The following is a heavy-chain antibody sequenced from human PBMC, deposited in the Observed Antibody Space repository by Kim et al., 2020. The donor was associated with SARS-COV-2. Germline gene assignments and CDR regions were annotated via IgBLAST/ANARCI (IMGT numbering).Heavy chain of an antibody. D-gene: IGHD4-4*01. Sequence: KTQYSQKFQGRVTITRDTSATTAYMELRRLTTKDTAIYYCARDMDPTVYDYWGQGTLVTVSS. CDR2: KT. V-gene: IGHV1-3*01. J-gene: IGHJ4*02. CDR3: ARDMDPTVYDY.